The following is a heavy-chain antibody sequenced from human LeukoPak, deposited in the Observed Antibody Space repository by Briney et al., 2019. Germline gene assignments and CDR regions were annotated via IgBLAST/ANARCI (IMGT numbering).Heavy chain of an antibody. CDR3: ARVGGPIDY. CDR2: IYYSGST. V-gene: IGHV4-59*01. Sequence: SETLSLTCTVSGDSISNYYWSWIRQPPGKGLEWIGYIYYSGSTNYNPSLKSQVTISVDTSKNQFSLKLTSVTAADTAVYYCARVGGPIDYWGQGTLVTVSS. CDR1: GDSISNYY. J-gene: IGHJ4*02.